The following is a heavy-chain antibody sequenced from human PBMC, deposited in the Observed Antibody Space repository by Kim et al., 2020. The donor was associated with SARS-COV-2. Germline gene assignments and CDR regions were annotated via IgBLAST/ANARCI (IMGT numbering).Heavy chain of an antibody. CDR1: GITVTANY. V-gene: IGHV3-66*04. CDR3: ASQPDSSRWYYYYYFMAV. D-gene: IGHD6-13*01. CDR2: IYSGGST. Sequence: GGSLRLSCAASGITVTANYMSWVRQAPGKGLEWVSVIYSGGSTYYAASVKGRFSMSRDHSKNTVVLQMNSLRPEDTAVYYCASQPDSSRWYYYYYFMAVWGRGTTVTVSS. J-gene: IGHJ6*03.